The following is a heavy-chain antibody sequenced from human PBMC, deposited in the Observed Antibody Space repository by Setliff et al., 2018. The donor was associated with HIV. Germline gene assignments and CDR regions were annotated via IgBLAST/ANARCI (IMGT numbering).Heavy chain of an antibody. CDR3: VRPKYSSSFYAFDI. CDR1: GYSFTTHW. V-gene: IGHV5-51*01. CDR2: IYPADPDT. J-gene: IGHJ3*02. D-gene: IGHD6-13*01. Sequence: GESLKISCETSGYSFTTHWIGWVRQMPGKGLEWLGSIYPADPDTRYSPSFRGQVSISADRSSSTAYLQWSSLKASDTAMYYCVRPKYSSSFYAFDIWGQGTMVTVSS.